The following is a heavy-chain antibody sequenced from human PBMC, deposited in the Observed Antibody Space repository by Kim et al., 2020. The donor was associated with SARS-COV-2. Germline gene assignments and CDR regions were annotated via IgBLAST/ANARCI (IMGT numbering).Heavy chain of an antibody. V-gene: IGHV3-74*01. J-gene: IGHJ4*02. D-gene: IGHD6-6*01. CDR2: INSDRSST. Sequence: GGSLRLSCAASGFTFSSNWMHWVRQAPGKGLVWVSRINSDRSSTSYADSVKGRFTISRDNAKNTLYLQMNSLRAEDTAVYYCQGRSLAARQGVDYWGQGTLVTVSS. CDR1: GFTFSSNW. CDR3: QGRSLAARQGVDY.